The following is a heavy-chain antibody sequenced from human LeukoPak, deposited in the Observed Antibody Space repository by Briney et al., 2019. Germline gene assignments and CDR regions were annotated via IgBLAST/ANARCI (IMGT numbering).Heavy chain of an antibody. Sequence: SETLSLTCAVYGGSFSGYYWSWIRQPPGKGLEWIGEINHSGSTNYNPSLKSRVTISVDTSKNQFSLKLSSVTAADTAVYYCARQSSGWHKYDYWGQGTLVTVSS. V-gene: IGHV4-34*01. CDR3: ARQSSGWHKYDY. CDR2: INHSGST. J-gene: IGHJ4*02. D-gene: IGHD6-19*01. CDR1: GGSFSGYY.